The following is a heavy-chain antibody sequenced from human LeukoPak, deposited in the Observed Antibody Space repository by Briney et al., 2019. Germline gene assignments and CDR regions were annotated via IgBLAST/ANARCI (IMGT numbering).Heavy chain of an antibody. Sequence: GSLRLSCTASGFTLSDYAMSWFRQPPGKGREWIGEINHSGSTNYNPSLKSRVTISVDTSKNQFSLKLSSVTAADTAVYYCATTPMITFGGVIVLPFDYWGQGTLVTVSS. CDR3: ATTPMITFGGVIVLPFDY. D-gene: IGHD3-16*02. CDR1: GFTLSDYA. CDR2: INHSGST. V-gene: IGHV4-34*08. J-gene: IGHJ4*02.